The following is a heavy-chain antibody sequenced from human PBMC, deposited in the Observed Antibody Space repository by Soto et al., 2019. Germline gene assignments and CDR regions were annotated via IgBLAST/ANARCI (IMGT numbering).Heavy chain of an antibody. Sequence: PVGSLRLSCAASGFTFSYFAMGWVRQAPGKGLEWVSVLNDRGDTTYYTDSVKGRFTISRDNSKSTLYLQMNSLRADDTAVYYCAKDATRTNGWYHFDYWGQGALVTVSS. CDR3: AKDATRTNGWYHFDY. J-gene: IGHJ4*02. CDR1: GFTFSYFA. CDR2: LNDRGDTT. D-gene: IGHD6-19*01. V-gene: IGHV3-23*01.